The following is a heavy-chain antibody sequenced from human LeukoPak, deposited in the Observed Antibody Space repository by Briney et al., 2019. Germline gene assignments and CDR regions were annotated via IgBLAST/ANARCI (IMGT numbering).Heavy chain of an antibody. CDR3: ARPDYGDYVYFAY. Sequence: GSLRLACAASALTFSSYSMSWVRQAPVKGLEWIGSIYHRGNTYYNPPLKSRVTISVDTSKSQFSLRLSSVTAADTAVYYCARPDYGDYVYFAYWGQGTLVTVSS. CDR1: ALTFSSYS. CDR2: IYHRGNT. V-gene: IGHV4-34*01. J-gene: IGHJ4*02. D-gene: IGHD4-17*01.